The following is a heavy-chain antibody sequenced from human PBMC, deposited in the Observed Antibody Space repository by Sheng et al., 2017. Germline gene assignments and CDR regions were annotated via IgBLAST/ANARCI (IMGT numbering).Heavy chain of an antibody. J-gene: IGHJ6*02. D-gene: IGHD3-16*02. V-gene: IGHV3-21*01. CDR3: AREILGELSLYHRDYYYYYGMDV. CDR1: GFTFSSYS. Sequence: EVQLVESGGGLVKPGGSLRLSCAASGFTFSSYSMNWVRQTPGKGLEWVSSISSGSSYIYYADSVKGRFTISRDNAKNSLYLQMNSLRAEDTAVYYCAREILGELSLYHRDYYYYYGMDVWGQGTTVTVSS. CDR2: ISSGSSYI.